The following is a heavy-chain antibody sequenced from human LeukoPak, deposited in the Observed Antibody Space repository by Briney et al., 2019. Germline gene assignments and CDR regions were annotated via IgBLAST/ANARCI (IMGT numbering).Heavy chain of an antibody. V-gene: IGHV3-23*01. D-gene: IGHD7-27*01. CDR2: ITTSDGNT. Sequence: GGSLRLSCAASGFTFSSYTMSWVRQAPGKGLEWVSTITTSDGNTYYADSVKGRFTVYRDNSKNTLFLQITRLRAEETAVYYCAKDGGLWVSAHWGDSWGRGTLVTVSS. CDR3: AKDGGLWVSAHWGDS. J-gene: IGHJ4*02. CDR1: GFTFSSYT.